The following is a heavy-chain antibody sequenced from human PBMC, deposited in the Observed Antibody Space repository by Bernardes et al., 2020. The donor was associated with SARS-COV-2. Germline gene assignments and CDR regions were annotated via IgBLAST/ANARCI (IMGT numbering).Heavy chain of an antibody. J-gene: IGHJ4*02. CDR1: GDSVSSGSHL. CDR3: VRVVQDSSGSGNYPQYYDH. V-gene: IGHV4-61*02. D-gene: IGHD3-10*01. Sequence: SEPLSLTCTVSGDSVSSGSHLWGWIRQSAAKGLEWIGRIATSGTTSYNPSLQSRVTISVDTSKNQFSLKLTSVTAADTAVYYCVRVVQDSSGSGNYPQYYDHWGPGTLVSVSS. CDR2: IATSGTT.